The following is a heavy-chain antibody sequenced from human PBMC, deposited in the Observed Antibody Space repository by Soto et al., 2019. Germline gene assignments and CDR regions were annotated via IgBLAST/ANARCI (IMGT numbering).Heavy chain of an antibody. D-gene: IGHD3-16*01. Sequence: QVQLVHSWAEVKKPGSSVQVSCKASGGTFSSYAISWVRQAPGQGLEWMGGIIPIFGTANYAQKFQGRVTITADESTSTAHMELSSLRSEDTAVDYCAREGTGPRGGGWFDPWGQGTLVTVSS. V-gene: IGHV1-69*01. CDR3: AREGTGPRGGGWFDP. CDR1: GGTFSSYA. CDR2: IIPIFGTA. J-gene: IGHJ5*02.